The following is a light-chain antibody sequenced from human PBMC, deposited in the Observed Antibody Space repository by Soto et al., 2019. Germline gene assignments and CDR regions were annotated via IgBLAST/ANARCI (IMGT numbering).Light chain of an antibody. J-gene: IGKJ1*01. CDR3: QHYGSSRT. CDR1: QTISRS. V-gene: IGKV3-20*01. CDR2: GAS. Sequence: TQSPSTLSGSVGDRVTITCRASQTISRSLAWYQQKPGQAPRLLIYGASSRATGIPDRFSGSGSGPDFTLTISRLEPEDFAVYFCQHYGSSRTFGQGTKVDIK.